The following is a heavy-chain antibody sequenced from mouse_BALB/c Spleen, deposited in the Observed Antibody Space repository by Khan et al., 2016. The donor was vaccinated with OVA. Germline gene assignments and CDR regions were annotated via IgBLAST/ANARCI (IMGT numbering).Heavy chain of an antibody. Sequence: QVQLQQPGAELMKPGASVKISCKATGYTFSSYWIEWVKQRPGHGLEWIGEILPGSGRNNYNEKFKGKATFTADTSSNTAYMQLSSLTSEDSAVYYCARGNYYGSSSWFGYWGQGILVTVSA. D-gene: IGHD1-1*01. V-gene: IGHV1-9*01. CDR3: ARGNYYGSSSWFGY. CDR2: ILPGSGRN. J-gene: IGHJ3*01. CDR1: GYTFSSYW.